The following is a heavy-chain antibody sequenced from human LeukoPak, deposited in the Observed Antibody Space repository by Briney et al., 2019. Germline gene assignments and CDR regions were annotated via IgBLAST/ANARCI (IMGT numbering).Heavy chain of an antibody. D-gene: IGHD6-19*01. CDR2: IKQDGSEK. CDR1: GFTFSSYW. J-gene: IGHJ4*02. V-gene: IGHV3-7*01. Sequence: PGGSLRLSCAASGFTFSSYWMSWVRQAPGKGLEWVANIKQDGSEKYYVDSVKGQFTISRDNAKNSLYLQMNSLRVEDTAVYYCARAHTSGWYEDCWGQGTLVTVSS. CDR3: ARAHTSGWYEDC.